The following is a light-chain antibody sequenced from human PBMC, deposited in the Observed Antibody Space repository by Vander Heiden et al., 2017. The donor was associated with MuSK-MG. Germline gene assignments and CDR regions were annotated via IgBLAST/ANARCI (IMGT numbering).Light chain of an antibody. CDR2: SSS. Sequence: DIQMPQSPSSLSASVGDRVTITCRASQDIRNDLDWHQQKPGNAPKRLIYSSSTLQSWVPSRFSGSGSGTEFTLTITSLQPEDFATYYCRQAHSYPLTFGGGTKVEIK. J-gene: IGKJ4*01. CDR1: QDIRND. CDR3: RQAHSYPLT. V-gene: IGKV1-17*01.